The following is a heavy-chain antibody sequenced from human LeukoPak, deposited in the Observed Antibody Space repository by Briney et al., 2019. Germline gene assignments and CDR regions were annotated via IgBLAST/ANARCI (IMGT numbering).Heavy chain of an antibody. V-gene: IGHV4-39*07. CDR2: IYYSGST. J-gene: IGHJ5*02. Sequence: SETLSLTCTVSGGSISSSSYYWGWIRQPPGKGLEWIGSIYYSGSTYYNPSLKSRVTISVDTSKNQFSLKLSSVTAADTAVYYCAAGYSGYETYNWFDPWGQGTLVTVSS. CDR3: AAGYSGYETYNWFDP. CDR1: GGSISSSSYY. D-gene: IGHD5-12*01.